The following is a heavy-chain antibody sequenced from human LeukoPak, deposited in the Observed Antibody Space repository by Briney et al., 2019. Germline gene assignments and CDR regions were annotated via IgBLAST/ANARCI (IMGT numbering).Heavy chain of an antibody. CDR1: GGSISSYY. CDR2: IYNTGRT. Sequence: SGTLSLTCTVSGGSISSYYWSWIRQPPGKGLEWIGYIYNTGRTNYNPSLESRVTIAVDTSKNQFSLKLSSVTAADTAVYYCARDRYAVGHNCFDPWGQGTLVTVSS. CDR3: ARDRYAVGHNCFDP. D-gene: IGHD2-2*01. J-gene: IGHJ5*02. V-gene: IGHV4-59*01.